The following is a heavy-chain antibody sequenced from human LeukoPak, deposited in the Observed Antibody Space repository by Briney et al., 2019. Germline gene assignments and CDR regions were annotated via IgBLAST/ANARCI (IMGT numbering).Heavy chain of an antibody. V-gene: IGHV3-7*03. CDR2: IKQGGSEK. J-gene: IGHJ4*02. Sequence: GGSLRLSCAASGFTFSSYWMSWVRQAPGKGLEWVANIKQGGSEKYYVDSVKGRFTISRDNAKNSLYLQMNSLRAEDTAVYYCARDTPYGDFLFDYWGQGTLVTVSS. CDR1: GFTFSSYW. D-gene: IGHD4-17*01. CDR3: ARDTPYGDFLFDY.